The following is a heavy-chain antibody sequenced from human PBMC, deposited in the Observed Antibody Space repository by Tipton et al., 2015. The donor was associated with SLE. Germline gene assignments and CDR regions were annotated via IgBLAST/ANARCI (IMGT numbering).Heavy chain of an antibody. J-gene: IGHJ4*02. CDR2: IYYSGST. Sequence: TLSLTCTVSGGSISSSSYYWGWIRQPPGKGLEWIGSIYYSGSTYYNPSLKSRITISVDTTKNQFSLKLSSVTAADTAVYYCARFEVVVAATHFDYWGQGTLLTVSS. CDR1: GGSISSSSYY. V-gene: IGHV4-39*01. CDR3: ARFEVVVAATHFDY. D-gene: IGHD2-15*01.